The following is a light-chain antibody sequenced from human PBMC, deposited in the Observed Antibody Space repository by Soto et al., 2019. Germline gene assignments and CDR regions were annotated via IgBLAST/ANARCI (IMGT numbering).Light chain of an antibody. Sequence: QSALTQPASVSGSPGQSITISCTGTSSDVGGYNYVSWYQQHPGKAPKLMIYDVSNRPSGVSNRFSGSKSGNTASLTISGLRAEDEADYYCSSYTSSSTPLVFGTGTKV. V-gene: IGLV2-14*01. CDR1: SSDVGGYNY. CDR3: SSYTSSSTPLV. J-gene: IGLJ1*01. CDR2: DVS.